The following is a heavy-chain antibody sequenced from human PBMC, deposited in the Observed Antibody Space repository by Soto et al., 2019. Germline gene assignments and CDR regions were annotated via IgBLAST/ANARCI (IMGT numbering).Heavy chain of an antibody. V-gene: IGHV4-61*01. D-gene: IGHD2-2*01. CDR3: ARGGDIVVVPAALGDYYYYYYGMDV. CDR1: GGSVSSGSYY. J-gene: IGHJ6*02. Sequence: SETLSLTCTVSGGSVSSGSYYWSWIRQPPGKGLEWIGYIYYSGSTNYNPSLKSRVTISVDTSKNQFSLKLSSVTAADTAVYYCARGGDIVVVPAALGDYYYYYYGMDVWGQGTTVTVSS. CDR2: IYYSGST.